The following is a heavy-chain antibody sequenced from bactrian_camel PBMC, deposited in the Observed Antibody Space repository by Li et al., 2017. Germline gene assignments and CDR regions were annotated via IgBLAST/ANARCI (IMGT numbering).Heavy chain of an antibody. CDR2: ADSAGGT. D-gene: IGHD3*01. J-gene: IGHJ4*01. CDR1: GYTYTRSC. CDR3: AADLYCETIRAWATGEQQY. Sequence: VQLVESGGGSVQAGGSLRLSCAVSGYTYTRSCMAWFRQSPGKEREGVGAADSAGGTAYADSVKGRFTISRDSAKHTLYLQMNSLKPEDSAMYYCAADLYCETIRAWATGEQQYWGQGTQVTVS. V-gene: IGHV3S57*01.